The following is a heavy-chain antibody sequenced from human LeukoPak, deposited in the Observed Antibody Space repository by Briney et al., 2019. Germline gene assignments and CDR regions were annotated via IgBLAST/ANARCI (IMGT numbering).Heavy chain of an antibody. V-gene: IGHV3-21*04. D-gene: IGHD4/OR15-4a*01. CDR1: GLTFSSET. Sequence: GGSLRLSCAASGLTFSSETMNWVRQAPGKGLEWVSSISSDSAWIYYADSVKGRFTISRDNPKNSLYLQMTYLRAEDTAVYYCARGSYGAYDSWGQGTLVTVSS. CDR3: ARGSYGAYDS. J-gene: IGHJ4*02. CDR2: ISSDSAWI.